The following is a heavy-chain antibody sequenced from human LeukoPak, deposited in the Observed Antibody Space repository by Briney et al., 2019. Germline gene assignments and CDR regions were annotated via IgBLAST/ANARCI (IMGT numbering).Heavy chain of an antibody. CDR1: GYTFSSYA. Sequence: ASVKVSCKASGYTFSSYAMNWVRQAPGQGLEWMGWINTITGNPTYAQGFTGRFVFSLDTSVSTAYLQISSLQAEDTAVYYCARSNNDGDYLGVGFDYWGQGTLVTVSS. CDR3: ARSNNDGDYLGVGFDY. V-gene: IGHV7-4-1*02. D-gene: IGHD4-17*01. J-gene: IGHJ4*02. CDR2: INTITGNP.